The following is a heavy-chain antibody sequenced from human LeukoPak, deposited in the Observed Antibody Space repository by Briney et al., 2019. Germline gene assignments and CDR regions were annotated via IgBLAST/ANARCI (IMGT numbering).Heavy chain of an antibody. CDR2: IYADGRT. Sequence: GGSLRLSCAASGFTVNNEYMYWVRQAPGRGLECVSLIYADGRTFYTASVRGRFTISRDNYRNTVDLQMNNLSAEDTAVYFCVRSVFPWGQGTRVTVSS. D-gene: IGHD2-8*01. CDR1: GFTVNNEY. CDR3: VRSVFP. J-gene: IGHJ5*02. V-gene: IGHV3-66*01.